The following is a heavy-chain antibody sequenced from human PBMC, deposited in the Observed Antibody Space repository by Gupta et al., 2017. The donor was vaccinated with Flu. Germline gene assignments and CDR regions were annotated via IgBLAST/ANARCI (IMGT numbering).Heavy chain of an antibody. CDR1: GCTFRSFA. CDR3: AKVHQEACTPSSCLNWFDP. V-gene: IGHV3-23*01. CDR2: ISASADRT. J-gene: IGHJ5*02. D-gene: IGHD6-13*01. Sequence: EVQLLESGGGLVQPGGSLRLACAAAGCTFRSFAMTWVRQAPGAGLEWGSAISASADRTYYADAVKGRFTISRDNSQNTLFLQMNRLRAEDTAVYFCAKVHQEACTPSSCLNWFDPWGQGTQVTVSS.